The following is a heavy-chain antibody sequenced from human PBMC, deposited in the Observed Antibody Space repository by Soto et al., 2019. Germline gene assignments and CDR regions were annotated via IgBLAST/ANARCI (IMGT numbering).Heavy chain of an antibody. CDR1: GGSFSGYY. Sequence: WEPLSLTCAVCGGSFSGYYWSWIRQPPGKGLEWIGEINHSGSTNYNPSLKSRVTISVDTSKNQFSLKLSSVTAADTAVYYCARVPSPWGQGTLVTVSS. CDR2: INHSGST. V-gene: IGHV4-34*01. J-gene: IGHJ5*02. CDR3: ARVPSP.